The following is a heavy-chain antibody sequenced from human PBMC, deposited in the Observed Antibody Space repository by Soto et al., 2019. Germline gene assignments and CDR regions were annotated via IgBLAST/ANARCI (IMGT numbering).Heavy chain of an antibody. J-gene: IGHJ4*02. Sequence: EVQLLESGGALVQGGGSLRLSCAASGFTFSTYAMSWVRQAPGKGLQWVSGISYSGGSTYYADSVKGRFTISRDNSKNTLYLQMNSLRAEDTAVYYCASRRLEYCSSTRCYVFDWWGQGALVTVSS. CDR3: ASRRLEYCSSTRCYVFDW. D-gene: IGHD2-2*01. CDR1: GFTFSTYA. CDR2: ISYSGGST. V-gene: IGHV3-23*01.